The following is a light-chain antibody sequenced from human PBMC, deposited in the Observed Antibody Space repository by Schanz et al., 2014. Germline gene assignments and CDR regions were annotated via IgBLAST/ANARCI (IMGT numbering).Light chain of an antibody. CDR2: LGS. CDR1: QSLLHTNGYNY. V-gene: IGKV2-28*01. Sequence: DIVMTQSPLSLPVTPGEPASISCRSSQSLLHTNGYNYLDWYLQKPGQSPQLLIYLGSNRASGVPDRFSGSGSGTDFTLKISRVEAEDVGVYSCMQGTHWPPTFGQGTKVEV. CDR3: MQGTHWPPT. J-gene: IGKJ1*01.